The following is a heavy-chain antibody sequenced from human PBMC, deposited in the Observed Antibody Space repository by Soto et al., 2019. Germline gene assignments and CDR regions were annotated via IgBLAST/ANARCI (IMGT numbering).Heavy chain of an antibody. J-gene: IGHJ6*02. CDR1: GYTFTSYY. CDR2: INPSGGST. CDR3: ARDGLGXYDILTGYYIYYYYGMDV. D-gene: IGHD3-9*01. V-gene: IGHV1-46*01. Sequence: ASVKVSCKASGYTFTSYYMHWVRQAPGQGLEWMGIINPSGGSTSYAQKFQGRVTMTRDTSTSTVYMELSSLRSEDTAVYYCARDGLGXYDILTGYYIYYYYGMDVWGQGTTVTVSS.